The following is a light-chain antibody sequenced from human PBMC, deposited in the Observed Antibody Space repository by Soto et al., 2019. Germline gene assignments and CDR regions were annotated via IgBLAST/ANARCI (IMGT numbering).Light chain of an antibody. CDR3: EPYDSSPP. CDR2: GAS. J-gene: IGKJ1*01. CDR1: KRVVISY. Sequence: LVLAQSPGTLSLSPGERATLSWRAGKRVVISYLACYQQKPAQSPRPLIYGASSSNTATPDRISGRGTRTEFTLTVSNFEPEDLAVYCCEPYDSSPPFGQGTKVDIK. V-gene: IGKV3-20*01.